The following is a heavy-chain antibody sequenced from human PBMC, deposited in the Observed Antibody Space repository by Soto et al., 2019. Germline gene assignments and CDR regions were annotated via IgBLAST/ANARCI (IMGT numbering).Heavy chain of an antibody. D-gene: IGHD3-3*01. J-gene: IGHJ5*02. Sequence: PSETLSLTCTVSGGSVSSGSYYWSWIRQPPGKGLEWIWYIYYSGSTNYNPPLKSRVTISVGRSKNQFSLKLSSVTAADTAVYYCARDGIYDFWSGPSRLGVSWFDPWGQGTLVTVSS. CDR1: GGSVSSGSYY. CDR3: ARDGIYDFWSGPSRLGVSWFDP. V-gene: IGHV4-61*01. CDR2: IYYSGST.